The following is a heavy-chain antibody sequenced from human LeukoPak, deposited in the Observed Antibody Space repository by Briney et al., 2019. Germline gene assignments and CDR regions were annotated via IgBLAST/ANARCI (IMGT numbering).Heavy chain of an antibody. D-gene: IGHD2-2*01. J-gene: IGHJ4*02. CDR1: SGSISNYY. Sequence: SETLSLTYTVSSGSISNYYWSWIRQPPGKGLEWIGYIYYSGSTNYNPSLKSRVTISVDTSKNQFSLTLSSVTAADTAVYYCARAYCFGTSCWPIYYFDYWGQGTLVTVSS. CDR3: ARAYCFGTSCWPIYYFDY. CDR2: IYYSGST. V-gene: IGHV4-59*08.